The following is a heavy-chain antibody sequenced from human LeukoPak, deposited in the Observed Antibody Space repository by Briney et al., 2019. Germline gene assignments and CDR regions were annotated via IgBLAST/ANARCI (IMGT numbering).Heavy chain of an antibody. V-gene: IGHV4-39*07. D-gene: IGHD6-6*01. CDR3: ARDDGGSSSSRYYYYMDV. CDR2: IYHSGST. Sequence: SETLSLTCTVSGGSISSSSYYWGWIRQPPGKGLEWIGSIYHSGSTYYNPSLKSRVTISVDTSKNQFSLKLSSVTAADTAVYYCARDDGGSSSSRYYYYMDVWGKGTTVTVSS. CDR1: GGSISSSSYY. J-gene: IGHJ6*03.